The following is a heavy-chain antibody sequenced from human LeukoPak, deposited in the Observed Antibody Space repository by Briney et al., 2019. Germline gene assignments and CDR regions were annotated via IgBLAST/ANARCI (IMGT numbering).Heavy chain of an antibody. D-gene: IGHD3-22*01. Sequence: SETLSLTCAVYGGSFSGYYWSWIRQPPGKGLEWIGEINHSGSTYYNPSLRSRVTISVDTSKNQFSLKLSSVTAADTAVYYCARNYYYDSSGYFSKRAGDRYFQHWGQGTLVTVSS. V-gene: IGHV4-34*01. CDR2: INHSGST. J-gene: IGHJ1*01. CDR3: ARNYYYDSSGYFSKRAGDRYFQH. CDR1: GGSFSGYY.